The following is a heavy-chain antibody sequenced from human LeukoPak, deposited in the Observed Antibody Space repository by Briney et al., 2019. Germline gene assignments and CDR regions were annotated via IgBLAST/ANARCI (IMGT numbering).Heavy chain of an antibody. CDR2: INPNSGGT. D-gene: IGHD3-22*01. J-gene: IGHJ5*02. CDR1: GYTFTGYY. V-gene: IGHV1-2*02. CDR3: ARVGLPLYYYDSSGYYPPGNWFDP. Sequence: ASVKVSCKASGYTFTGYYMHWARQAPGQGLEWMGWINPNSGGTNYAQKFQGRVTMTRDTSISTAYMELSRLRSDDTAVYYCARVGLPLYYYDSSGYYPPGNWFDPWGQGTLVTVSS.